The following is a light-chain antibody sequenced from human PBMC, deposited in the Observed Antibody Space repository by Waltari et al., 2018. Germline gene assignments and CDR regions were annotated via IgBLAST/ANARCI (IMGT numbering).Light chain of an antibody. CDR1: QNVLYRYNNNNY. J-gene: IGKJ5*01. V-gene: IGKV4-1*01. CDR2: WAS. Sequence: DIVMTQSPDSLAVSLGERATINCKSSQNVLYRYNNNNYLAWYQQKPGQPPKLLIYWASTRESGVPDRFSGSGSGTDVTLTISSLQAEDVAVYYCQQYYSTPPTFGQGTRLEIK. CDR3: QQYYSTPPT.